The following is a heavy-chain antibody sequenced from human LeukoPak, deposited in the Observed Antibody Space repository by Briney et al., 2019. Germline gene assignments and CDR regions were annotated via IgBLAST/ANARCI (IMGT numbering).Heavy chain of an antibody. Sequence: GASVKVSCKASGGTFSSYAISWVRQAPGQGLEWMGGIIPIFGTANYAQKFQGRVTITADESTSTAYMELSSLRSEDTAVYYCAREWYSSGWYGGRDAFDIWGQGTMVTVSS. D-gene: IGHD6-19*01. CDR1: GGTFSSYA. V-gene: IGHV1-69*01. J-gene: IGHJ3*02. CDR2: IIPIFGTA. CDR3: AREWYSSGWYGGRDAFDI.